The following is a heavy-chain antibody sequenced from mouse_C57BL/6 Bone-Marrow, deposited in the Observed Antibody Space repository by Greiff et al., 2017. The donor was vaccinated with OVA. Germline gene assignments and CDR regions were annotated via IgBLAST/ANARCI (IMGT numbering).Heavy chain of an antibody. J-gene: IGHJ4*01. D-gene: IGHD3-2*02. Sequence: VQLKQSVAELVRPGASVKLSCTASGFNIKNTYMHWVKQRPEQGLEWIGRIDPANGNTKYAPKFQGQATITADTSSNTAYLQLSSLTSEDTAIYYCARVTAQATVDYAMDYWGQGTSVTVSS. CDR2: IDPANGNT. CDR1: GFNIKNTY. CDR3: ARVTAQATVDYAMDY. V-gene: IGHV14-3*01.